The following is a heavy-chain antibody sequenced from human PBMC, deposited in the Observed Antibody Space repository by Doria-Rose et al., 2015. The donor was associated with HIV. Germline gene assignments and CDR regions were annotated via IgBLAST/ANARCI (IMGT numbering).Heavy chain of an antibody. CDR3: ARIKSSRWYHKYYFDF. CDR1: GVSLSSPGLG. J-gene: IGHJ4*02. V-gene: IGHV2-26*01. CDR2: MCSDDER. D-gene: IGHD6-13*01. Sequence: QVQLVQSGPVLVKPTETLTLTCTVSGVSLSSPGLGVSSIRQLPGKALEWLVDMCSDDERSYKTSLKSRLTISRGTSKSQVVLTMTDMDPVDTATYYCARIKSSRWYHKYYFDFWGQGTLVIVSA.